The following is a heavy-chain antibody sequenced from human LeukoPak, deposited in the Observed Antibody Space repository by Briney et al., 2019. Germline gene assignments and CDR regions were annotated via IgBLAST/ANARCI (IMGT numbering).Heavy chain of an antibody. V-gene: IGHV3-30*02. CDR2: IRYDGNEK. D-gene: IGHD2-15*01. CDR3: AQERDRRGYFDY. J-gene: IGHJ4*02. CDR1: GFTFRSNA. Sequence: GGSLRLSCAASGFTFRSNAMHWVRQAPGKGLEWVTFIRYDGNEKYYADSVKGRFTVSRDNSKNTLYLQMNSLRVEDTAVYYCAQERDRRGYFDYWGQGTLVTVS.